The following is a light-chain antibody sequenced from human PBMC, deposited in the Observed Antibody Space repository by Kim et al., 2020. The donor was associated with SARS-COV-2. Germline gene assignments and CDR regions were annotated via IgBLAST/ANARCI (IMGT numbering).Light chain of an antibody. Sequence: DIQMTQSPSSLSAYVGDRVTITCRASQSISRYLTWYQQKPGKAPKVLIYAASRLESGVPSRFSGSGSGTDFTLTVNVLQPEDFATYYCQQSYGSSWTFGQGTKVDIK. V-gene: IGKV1-39*01. CDR2: AAS. CDR3: QQSYGSSWT. CDR1: QSISRY. J-gene: IGKJ1*01.